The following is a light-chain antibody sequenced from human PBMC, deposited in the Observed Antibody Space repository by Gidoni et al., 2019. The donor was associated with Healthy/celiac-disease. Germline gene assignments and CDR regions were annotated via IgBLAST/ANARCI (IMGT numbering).Light chain of an antibody. V-gene: IGKV1-39*01. Sequence: DIQMTQSPSSLSASVGDRVTITCRASQSISSYLNWYQQKPGKAPKLLTYAASSLQSGVPSRFSGSGSGTDFTLTISSLQPEDFATYYCQQSCSTSTFGPGTKVDIK. CDR1: QSISSY. CDR2: AAS. J-gene: IGKJ3*01. CDR3: QQSCSTST.